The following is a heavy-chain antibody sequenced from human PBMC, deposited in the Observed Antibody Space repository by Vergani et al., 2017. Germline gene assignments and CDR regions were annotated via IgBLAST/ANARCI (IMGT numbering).Heavy chain of an antibody. CDR3: ARIVRLGELSPNDAFDI. D-gene: IGHD3-16*02. Sequence: EVQLLESGGGLVQPGGSLRLSCAASGFTFSSYAMSWVRQAPGKGLEWVSAISGSGGSTYYADSVKGRFTISRDNSKNTLYLQMNSLRAEDTAVYYCARIVRLGELSPNDAFDIWGQGTMVTVSS. V-gene: IGHV3-23*01. CDR1: GFTFSSYA. J-gene: IGHJ3*02. CDR2: ISGSGGST.